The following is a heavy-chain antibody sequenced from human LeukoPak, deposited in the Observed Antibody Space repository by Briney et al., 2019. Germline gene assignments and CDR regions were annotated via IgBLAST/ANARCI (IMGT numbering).Heavy chain of an antibody. Sequence: GGSLRLSCAASGFTFSSYIMNWVRQAPGKGLEWVSSISSSSSYIYYADSVKGRFTISRDNAKNSLYLQMNSLRAEDTAVYYCARAVRGSSGWYGRVDYWGQGTLVTVSS. D-gene: IGHD6-19*01. CDR1: GFTFSSYI. CDR2: ISSSSSYI. V-gene: IGHV3-21*01. J-gene: IGHJ4*02. CDR3: ARAVRGSSGWYGRVDY.